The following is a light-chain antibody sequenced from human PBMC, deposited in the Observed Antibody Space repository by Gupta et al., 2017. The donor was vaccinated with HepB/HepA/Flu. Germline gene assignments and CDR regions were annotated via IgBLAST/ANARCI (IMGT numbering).Light chain of an antibody. V-gene: IGKV4-1*01. Sequence: DIVMTQSPDPLAVSLGERATINCKSSQSVLYSANNRNYLGWYQQKSGQPPKLLIYWASTRESGVPDRFSGSGSGTDFTLTISSLQAEDVAVYYCQQYYSNSWTFGQGTKVEIK. CDR3: QQYYSNSWT. CDR2: WAS. J-gene: IGKJ1*01. CDR1: QSVLYSANNRNY.